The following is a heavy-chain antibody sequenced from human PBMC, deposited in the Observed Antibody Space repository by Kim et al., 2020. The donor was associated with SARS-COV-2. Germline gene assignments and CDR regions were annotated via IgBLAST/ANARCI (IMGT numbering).Heavy chain of an antibody. J-gene: IGHJ5*01. CDR1: GFTFSDHY. D-gene: IGHD3-10*01. Sequence: GGSLRLSCAASGFTFSDHYMDWVRQAPGKGLEWVGRIRKKANYYTTEYAASVKSRFTVSRDDSQNSLYLQMNSLKTDDTAVYYCVRGRTGDGFAEFDFWGQGTLVTVSS. CDR2: IRKKANYYTT. CDR3: VRGRTGDGFAEFDF. V-gene: IGHV3-72*01.